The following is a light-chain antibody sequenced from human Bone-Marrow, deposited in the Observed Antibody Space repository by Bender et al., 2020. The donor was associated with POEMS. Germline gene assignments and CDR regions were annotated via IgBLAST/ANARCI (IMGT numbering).Light chain of an antibody. V-gene: IGLV2-8*01. CDR3: SSYAGRNILYV. CDR1: SSAAINSDY. CDR2: EVS. Sequence: QSALTQPRSVSGPPGQSVTIPCTGASSAAINSDYVSWQQQPSGKAPQLMIYEVSKPPSGVPDRLPGPKSGNTAYLTVSGLPAEDEADYYCSSYAGRNILYVFGTGTKVTVL. J-gene: IGLJ1*01.